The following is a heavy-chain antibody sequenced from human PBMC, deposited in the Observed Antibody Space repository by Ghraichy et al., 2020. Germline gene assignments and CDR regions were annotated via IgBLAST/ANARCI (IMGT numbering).Heavy chain of an antibody. J-gene: IGHJ4*02. D-gene: IGHD3-10*01. CDR2: ISSSSSPT. V-gene: IGHV3-48*01. Sequence: GESLNISCAASGFTFSSFSMNWVRQAPGKGLEWVSYISSSSSPTYYADSVKGRFTISRDNAKNSLSLQMNSLRAEDTAVYYCARDLATMVRGANDYWGQGTLVTVSS. CDR3: ARDLATMVRGANDY. CDR1: GFTFSSFS.